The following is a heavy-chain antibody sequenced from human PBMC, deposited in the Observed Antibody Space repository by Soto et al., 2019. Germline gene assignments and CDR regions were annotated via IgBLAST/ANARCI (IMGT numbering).Heavy chain of an antibody. CDR3: ARGYGSGCNN. CDR2: INHSGST. V-gene: IGHV4-34*01. D-gene: IGHD6-19*01. Sequence: SDSLSLSCAAYGVPFSGYYWSWVRQPPGKGLEWIGEINHSGSTNYNTYLKSRVTISVDNTKNQFSLRLSSVTAAATAVYYCARGYGSGCNNWGQGTRVTFSS. J-gene: IGHJ4*02. CDR1: GVPFSGYY.